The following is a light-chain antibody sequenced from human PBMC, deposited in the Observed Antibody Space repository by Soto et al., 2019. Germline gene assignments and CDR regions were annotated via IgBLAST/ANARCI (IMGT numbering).Light chain of an antibody. Sequence: QSALPQQPSAFEPPGQSITISCTGTSSDVGGYNYVSWYQQHPGKAPKLMIYEVSKRPSGVPDRFSGSKSGNTASLTVSGLQAEDEADYYCSSYAGSNNYVFGTGTKVTVL. CDR3: SSYAGSNNYV. CDR2: EVS. J-gene: IGLJ1*01. V-gene: IGLV2-8*01. CDR1: SSDVGGYNY.